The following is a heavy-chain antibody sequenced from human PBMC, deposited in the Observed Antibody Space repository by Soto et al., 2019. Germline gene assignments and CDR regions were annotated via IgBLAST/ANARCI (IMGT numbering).Heavy chain of an antibody. D-gene: IGHD2-8*01. V-gene: IGHV4-34*01. CDR3: ARALGYCTNGVCYRRRFYYYYYGMDV. CDR1: GGSFSGYY. CDR2: INHSGST. Sequence: PSETLSLTCAVYGGSFSGYYWSWIRQPPGKGLEWIGEINHSGSTNYNPSLKSRVTISVDTSKNQFSLKLSSVTAADTAVYYCARALGYCTNGVCYRRRFYYYYYGMDVWGQGTTVTVS. J-gene: IGHJ6*02.